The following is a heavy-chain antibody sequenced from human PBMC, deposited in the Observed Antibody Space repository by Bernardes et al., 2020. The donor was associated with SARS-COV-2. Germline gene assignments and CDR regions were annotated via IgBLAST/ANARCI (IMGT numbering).Heavy chain of an antibody. CDR3: ARSTNDYGGPRYFHGLDV. Sequence: SETLSLTCNVSGGSIYNGDYYWSWLRQSPGQGLEWIGYIYYSGSTKYNPSLRGRVTISMDVSKNQFSLNLHSVTAADTAVFYCARSTNDYGGPRYFHGLDVWGQGTTVSVSS. V-gene: IGHV4-30-4*01. D-gene: IGHD4-17*01. CDR1: GGSIYNGDYY. J-gene: IGHJ6*02. CDR2: IYYSGST.